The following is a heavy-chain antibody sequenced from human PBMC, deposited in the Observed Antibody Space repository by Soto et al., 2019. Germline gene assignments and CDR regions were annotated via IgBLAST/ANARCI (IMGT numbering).Heavy chain of an antibody. CDR3: ARDRAGYYSHFVY. J-gene: IGHJ4*02. CDR2: INSGGTVA. CDR1: GFTYESYA. Sequence: VQLLESGGGLVQPGGSLRLSCAASGFTYESYAMSWVRQAPGKGLEWVSGINSGGTVAHYADSVKGRFAISRDNSKNTLSLEMNSLRADDTGLYYCARDRAGYYSHFVYWGQGTLVTVSS. D-gene: IGHD3-22*01. V-gene: IGHV3-23*01.